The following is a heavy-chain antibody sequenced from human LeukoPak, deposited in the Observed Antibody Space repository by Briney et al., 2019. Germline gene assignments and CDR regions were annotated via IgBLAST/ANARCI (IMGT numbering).Heavy chain of an antibody. CDR3: AELGITMIGGV. Sequence: GGSLRLSCAASGFTVRDVLMNWVRQAPGKGLEWVSSISGGSIYIYYADSVKGRFTISRDNAKNSLYLQMNSLRAEDTAVYYCAELGITMIGGVWGKGTTVTISS. D-gene: IGHD3-10*02. J-gene: IGHJ6*04. CDR1: GFTVRDVL. CDR2: ISGGSIYI. V-gene: IGHV3-21*01.